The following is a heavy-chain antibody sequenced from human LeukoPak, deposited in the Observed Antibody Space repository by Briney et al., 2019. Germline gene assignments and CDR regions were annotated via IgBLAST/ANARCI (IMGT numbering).Heavy chain of an antibody. Sequence: PGGSLRLSCAASGFTFDDYAMYWVRQPPGKGLEWVSGITWNSGGIVYADSVKGRFTISRDNAKNSLFLQMNSLRTEDTALYYCGKEIGSRDDDWGQGTLVTVSS. CDR3: GKEIGSRDDD. D-gene: IGHD6-13*01. V-gene: IGHV3-9*01. CDR2: ITWNSGGI. CDR1: GFTFDDYA. J-gene: IGHJ4*02.